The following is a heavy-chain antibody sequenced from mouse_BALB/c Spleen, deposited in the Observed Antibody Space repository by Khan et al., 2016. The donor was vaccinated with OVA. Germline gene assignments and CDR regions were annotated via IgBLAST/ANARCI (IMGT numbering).Heavy chain of an antibody. Sequence: QVQLQQSGADLVKPGASVKLSCKTSGYTFTNYWIQWVKQRPGQGLGWIGEIFPGTGTTYYNENFKAKATLTIDTSSSTAYMQLSSLTSEDSAVYFCARGYFGNYEVAYWGQGTLVTVSA. V-gene: IGHV1S132*01. D-gene: IGHD2-1*01. CDR1: GYTFTNYW. CDR2: IFPGTGTT. CDR3: ARGYFGNYEVAY. J-gene: IGHJ3*01.